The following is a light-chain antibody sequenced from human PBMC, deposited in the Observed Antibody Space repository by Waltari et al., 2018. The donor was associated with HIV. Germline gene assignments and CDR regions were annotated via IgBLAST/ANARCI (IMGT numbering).Light chain of an antibody. CDR3: QQLNTYPYT. V-gene: IGKV1-9*01. Sequence: DIQLTQSPSFLSASVGDRVTITCRASQDISSYLAWYQQKPGKAPKLLIYAASTLQSGVPSRFSGSGSGTEFTLTISSLQPEDFATYYCQQLNTYPYTFGQGTNLEIK. J-gene: IGKJ2*01. CDR2: AAS. CDR1: QDISSY.